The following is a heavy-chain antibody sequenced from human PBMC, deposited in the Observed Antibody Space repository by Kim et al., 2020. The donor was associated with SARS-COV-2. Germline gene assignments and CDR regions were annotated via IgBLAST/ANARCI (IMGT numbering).Heavy chain of an antibody. V-gene: IGHV4-59*08. D-gene: IGHD2-8*01. J-gene: IGHJ2*01. Sequence: NYTPSLKSRITMSVDTSKNQFSLKLTSVIAADTAVYYCARHVSSYWYFDLWGRGTLVTVSS. CDR3: ARHVSSYWYFDL.